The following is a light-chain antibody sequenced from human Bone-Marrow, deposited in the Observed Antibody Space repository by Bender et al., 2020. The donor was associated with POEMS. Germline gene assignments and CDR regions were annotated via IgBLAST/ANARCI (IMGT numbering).Light chain of an antibody. J-gene: IGLJ1*01. V-gene: IGLV2-8*01. CDR1: SSDVGAYNY. CDR3: CSYAGNFYV. CDR2: DVS. Sequence: QSALTQPPSASGSPGQSVTISCTGTSSDVGAYNYVSWYQQHPGKAPKLLIYDVSKRPSGVPDRFSGSKSGNTASLTISGLQADDEADYYCCSYAGNFYVFGSGTKVTVL.